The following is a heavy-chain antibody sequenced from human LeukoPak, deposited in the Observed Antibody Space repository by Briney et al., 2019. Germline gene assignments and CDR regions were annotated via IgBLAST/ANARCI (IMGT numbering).Heavy chain of an antibody. J-gene: IGHJ2*01. CDR1: GGFFRDYY. D-gene: IGHD2-2*01. CDR2: ISHSGIT. Sequence: SETLSLTCAVYGGFFRDYYWIWIRQPPGKGQEWIGEISHSGITHYNPSLKSRATISLDTSKSQFSLRLSSVTAADTALYYCARAYHNWYLDLWGRGTQVTVSS. V-gene: IGHV4-34*01. CDR3: ARAYHNWYLDL.